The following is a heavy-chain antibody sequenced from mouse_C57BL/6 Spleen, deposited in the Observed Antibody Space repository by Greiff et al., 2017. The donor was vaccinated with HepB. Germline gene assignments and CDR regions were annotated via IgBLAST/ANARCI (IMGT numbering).Heavy chain of an antibody. CDR3: ARAYSYTMDY. Sequence: EVQLQQSGAELVKPGASVKLSCTASGFNIKDYYMHWVKQRTEQGLEWIGRIDPEDGETKYATKFQGKATITADTSSNTAYLQLSSLTSEDTAVYYCARAYSYTMDYWGHGTSVTVSS. V-gene: IGHV14-2*01. D-gene: IGHD2-10*01. J-gene: IGHJ4*01. CDR2: IDPEDGET. CDR1: GFNIKDYY.